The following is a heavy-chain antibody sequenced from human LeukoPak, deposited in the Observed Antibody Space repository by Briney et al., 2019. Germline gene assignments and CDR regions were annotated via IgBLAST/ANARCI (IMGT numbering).Heavy chain of an antibody. CDR3: TTSDCEY. V-gene: IGHV3-7*03. J-gene: IGHJ4*02. D-gene: IGHD2-21*01. CDR2: IKPNGNDK. CDR1: GFTFNIHW. Sequence: GGSLRLSCAAPGFTFNIHWMTWVRQTPGKGLEWVATIKPNGNDKFFVDSVKGRFTVSRDNAKTSLYLQMNSLGAEDTAMYYCTTSDCEYWGQGTLVTVSS.